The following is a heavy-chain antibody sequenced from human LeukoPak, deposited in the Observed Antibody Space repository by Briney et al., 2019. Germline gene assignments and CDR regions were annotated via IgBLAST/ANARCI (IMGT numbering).Heavy chain of an antibody. J-gene: IGHJ3*02. CDR1: GYSFTSYW. V-gene: IGHV5-51*01. CDR2: IYPGDSDT. Sequence: GESLKISCKGSGYSFTSYWIGWVRQMPGKGLEWMGIIYPGDSDTRYSPSFQGQVSISADKSISTAYLQWSSLKASDTAMYYCARHPDDSSGYDGAFDIWGQGTMVTVSS. CDR3: ARHPDDSSGYDGAFDI. D-gene: IGHD3-22*01.